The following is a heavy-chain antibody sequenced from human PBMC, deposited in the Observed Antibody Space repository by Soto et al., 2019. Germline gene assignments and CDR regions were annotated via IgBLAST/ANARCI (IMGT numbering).Heavy chain of an antibody. V-gene: IGHV4-59*08. CDR3: ARHAYYGSGSYYKHFDY. J-gene: IGHJ4*02. D-gene: IGHD3-10*01. CDR1: GGSISSYY. Sequence: SETLSLTCTVSGGSISSYYWSWIRQPPGKGLEWIGYIYYSGSTNYNPSLKSRVTISVDTSKNQFSLKLSSVTAADTAVYYCARHAYYGSGSYYKHFDYWGQGTLVTVSS. CDR2: IYYSGST.